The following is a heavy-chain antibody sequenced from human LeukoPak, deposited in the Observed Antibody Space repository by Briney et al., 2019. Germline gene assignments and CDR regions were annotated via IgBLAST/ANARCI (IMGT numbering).Heavy chain of an antibody. CDR2: INDSGGNT. Sequence: GGSLRLSCAASGFTFSSYAMSWVRQAPGKGLEWVSLINDSGGNTYYADSVKGRFTISRDNSKNTLFLQMSSLRAEDTAVYYCAKTSAGIRGGYFDYWGQGTLVTVST. CDR3: AKTSAGIRGGYFDY. J-gene: IGHJ4*02. V-gene: IGHV3-23*01. D-gene: IGHD3-10*01. CDR1: GFTFSSYA.